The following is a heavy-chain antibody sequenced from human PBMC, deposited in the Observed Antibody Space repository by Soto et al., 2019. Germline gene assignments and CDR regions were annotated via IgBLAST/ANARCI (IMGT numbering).Heavy chain of an antibody. CDR2: ISSSSSTI. Sequence: GGSLRLSCAASGFTFSSYSMNWVRQAPGKGLEWVSYISSSSSTIYYADSVKGRFTISRVNAKNSLYLQMNSLRAEDTAVYYCASHGTKDYYYYYYMDVWGKGTTVTVSS. V-gene: IGHV3-48*01. J-gene: IGHJ6*03. CDR3: ASHGTKDYYYYYYMDV. D-gene: IGHD1-7*01. CDR1: GFTFSSYS.